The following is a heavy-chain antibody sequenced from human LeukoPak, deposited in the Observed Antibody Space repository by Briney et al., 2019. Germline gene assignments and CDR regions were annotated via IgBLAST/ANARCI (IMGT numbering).Heavy chain of an antibody. CDR3: AREEGNSGWWALYY. D-gene: IGHD6-19*01. CDR2: VYHSGIT. J-gene: IGHJ4*02. CDR1: GASIISSDW. Sequence: SETLSLTCAVSGASIISSDWWSWVRQPPGKGLEWIGEVYHSGITNYNPSLKSRVIISVDKSKNLFSLNLTSVTAADTALYYCAREEGNSGWWALYYWGQGALVTVSS. V-gene: IGHV4-4*02.